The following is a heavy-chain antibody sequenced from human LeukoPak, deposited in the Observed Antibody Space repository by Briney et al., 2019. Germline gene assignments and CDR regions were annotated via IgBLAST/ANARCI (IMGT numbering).Heavy chain of an antibody. J-gene: IGHJ4*02. D-gene: IGHD2-2*01. V-gene: IGHV4-59*08. CDR3: ASTVVPAAIGNY. CDR1: GGSISSYY. CDR2: IYYSGST. Sequence: SETLSLTCTVSGGSISSYYWSWIRQPPGKGLEWIGYIYYSGSTNYNPSLKSRVTISVDTSKNQFSLNLSSVTAADTAVYYCASTVVPAAIGNYWGQGTLVTVSS.